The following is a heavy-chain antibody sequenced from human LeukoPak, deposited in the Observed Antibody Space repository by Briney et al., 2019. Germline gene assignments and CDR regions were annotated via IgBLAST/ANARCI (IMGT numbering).Heavy chain of an antibody. Sequence: ASVKVSCKASGGTFSSYAISWVRQAPGQGLEWMGRIIPILGIANYAQKFQGRVTITADKSTSTAYMELSSLRSEDTAVYYCATSPAGTYYFDSWGPGTRVTVSS. CDR2: IIPILGIA. V-gene: IGHV1-69*04. D-gene: IGHD3-10*01. J-gene: IGHJ4*02. CDR1: GGTFSSYA. CDR3: ATSPAGTYYFDS.